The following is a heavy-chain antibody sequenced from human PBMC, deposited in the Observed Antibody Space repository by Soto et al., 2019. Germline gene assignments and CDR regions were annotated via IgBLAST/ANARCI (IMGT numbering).Heavy chain of an antibody. Sequence: EVQLVESGGGLVQPGGSLRLSCAVSGFTFSSYSMNWVRQAPGQGLEWVSFISESSSGSSIHYADSVKGRCTNSRDKAKIPLYLQRNSLRAEYTGVYCCARDMEVLADYWGRGTLVTVSS. V-gene: IGHV3-48*01. CDR2: ISESSSGSSI. D-gene: IGHD2-8*02. CDR1: GFTFSSYS. CDR3: ARDMEVLADY. J-gene: IGHJ4*02.